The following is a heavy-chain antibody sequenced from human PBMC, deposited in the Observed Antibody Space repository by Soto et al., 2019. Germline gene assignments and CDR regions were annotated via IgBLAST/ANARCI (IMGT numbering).Heavy chain of an antibody. CDR2: IYPGDSDT. CDR3: ARSPEGWFDP. J-gene: IGHJ5*02. Sequence: PXESLTTSCTCSGYSFTSYWIGLVRQMPGKGLEWMGIIYPGDSDTRYSPSFQGQVTISADKSISTAYPQWSSLKASDTAMYYCARSPEGWFDPWGQGTLVTVSS. CDR1: GYSFTSYW. V-gene: IGHV5-51*01.